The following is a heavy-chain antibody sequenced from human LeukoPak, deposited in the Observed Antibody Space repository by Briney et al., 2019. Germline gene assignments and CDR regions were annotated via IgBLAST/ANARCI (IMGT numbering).Heavy chain of an antibody. J-gene: IGHJ3*02. V-gene: IGHV4-61*02. CDR2: IYTSGST. D-gene: IGHD3-10*01. Sequence: SETLSLTCTVSGGSISSGSYYWSWIRQPAGKGLEWIGRIYTSGSTNYNPSLKSRVTISVDTSKNQFSLKLSSVTAADTAVYYRASSRRGYYGSGSYKGAFDIWGQGTMVTVSS. CDR1: GGSISSGSYY. CDR3: ASSRRGYYGSGSYKGAFDI.